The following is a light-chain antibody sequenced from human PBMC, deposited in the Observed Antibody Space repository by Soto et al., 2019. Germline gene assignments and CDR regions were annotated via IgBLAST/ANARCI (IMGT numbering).Light chain of an antibody. CDR2: GSS. J-gene: IGLJ2*01. CDR3: QSYDFSLSVV. CDR1: SSNIGAGFD. Sequence: QSVLTQPPSVSGAPGQRITISCTGSSSNIGAGFDVHWYQQLPGTAPKLLIFGSSNRPSGVPDRFSGSKSGTSASLAITGLQAEDEADYYCQSYDFSLSVVFGGGTKLTVL. V-gene: IGLV1-40*01.